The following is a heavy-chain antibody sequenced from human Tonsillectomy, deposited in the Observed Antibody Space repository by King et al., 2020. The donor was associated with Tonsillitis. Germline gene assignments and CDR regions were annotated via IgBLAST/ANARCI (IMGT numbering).Heavy chain of an antibody. V-gene: IGHV3-30-3*01. Sequence: VQLVESGGGVVQPGRSLRLSCAASGFTFNSYLMHWVRQAPGKGLEWVAVISFDGSYTYYVDSVKGRFTISRDNSKNSLYLQMNSLRPEDTAVYYCARYVEAVGFAVWAQETTVTVSS. CDR3: ARYVEAVGFAV. J-gene: IGHJ6*02. CDR2: ISFDGSYT. CDR1: GFTFNSYL. D-gene: IGHD6-19*01.